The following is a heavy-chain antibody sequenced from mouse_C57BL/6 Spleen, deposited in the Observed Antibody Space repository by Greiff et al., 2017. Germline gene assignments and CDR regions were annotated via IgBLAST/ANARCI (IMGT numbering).Heavy chain of an antibody. Sequence: VKLVESEGGLVQPGSSMKLSCTASGFTFSDYYMAWVRQVPEKGLEWVANINYDGSSTYYLDSLKSRFIISRDNAKNLLYLQRSSLKSEDTATYYCAREDGYGPFAYWGQGTLVTVSA. CDR3: AREDGYGPFAY. CDR2: INYDGSST. CDR1: GFTFSDYY. J-gene: IGHJ3*01. V-gene: IGHV5-16*01. D-gene: IGHD2-2*01.